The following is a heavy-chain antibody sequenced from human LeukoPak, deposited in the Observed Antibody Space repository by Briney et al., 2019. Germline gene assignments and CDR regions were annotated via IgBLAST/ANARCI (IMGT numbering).Heavy chain of an antibody. CDR3: AREYSGYAYFDY. CDR1: GGSISSYY. J-gene: IGHJ4*02. V-gene: IGHV4-59*01. CDR2: IYYSGST. Sequence: PSETLSLTCTVSGGSISSYYWSWIRQPPGKGLEWIGYIYYSGSTNYNPSLKSRVTISVDTSKNQFSLKLSSVTAADTAVYYCAREYSGYAYFDYWGQGTLVTVSS. D-gene: IGHD5-12*01.